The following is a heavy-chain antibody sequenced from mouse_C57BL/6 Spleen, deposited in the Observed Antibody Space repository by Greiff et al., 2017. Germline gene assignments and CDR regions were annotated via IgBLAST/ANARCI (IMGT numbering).Heavy chain of an antibody. J-gene: IGHJ4*01. V-gene: IGHV1-18*01. CDR3: ARGYDYPYYYAMDY. CDR1: GYTFTDYN. D-gene: IGHD2-4*01. Sequence: EVQLQQSGPELVKPGASVKIPCKASGYTFTDYNMDWVKQSHGQSLEWIGDINPNNGGTIYNQKFKGKATLTVDKSSSTAYMELRSLTSEDTAVYYCARGYDYPYYYAMDYWGQGTSVTVSS. CDR2: INPNNGGT.